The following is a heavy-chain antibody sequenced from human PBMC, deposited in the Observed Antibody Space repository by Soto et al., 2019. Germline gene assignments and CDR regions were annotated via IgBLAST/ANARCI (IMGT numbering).Heavy chain of an antibody. Sequence: GASVKVSCKAPGYTFTSYAMHWVRRAPGQRLEWMGWINAGNGNTKYSQKFQGRVTITRDTSASTAYMELSSLRSEDTAVYYCARDPRPIVVVVAATPDYWGQGTLVTAPQ. CDR2: INAGNGNT. CDR3: ARDPRPIVVVVAATPDY. D-gene: IGHD2-15*01. CDR1: GYTFTSYA. J-gene: IGHJ4*02. V-gene: IGHV1-3*01.